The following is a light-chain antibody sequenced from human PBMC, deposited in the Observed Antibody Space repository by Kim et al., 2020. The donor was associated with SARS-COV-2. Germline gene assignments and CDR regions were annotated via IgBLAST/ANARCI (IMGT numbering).Light chain of an antibody. J-gene: IGKJ1*01. CDR1: QSIGNR. CDR3: QQYNVYWT. Sequence: DIQMTQSPSTLSASVGDRVTLPCRASQSIGNRLAWYQQQPGKAPKVLIYKASSLESGVPSRFSGSGSGTEFTLTISSLQPDDFATYYCQQYNVYWTFGQGTKVDIK. V-gene: IGKV1-5*03. CDR2: KAS.